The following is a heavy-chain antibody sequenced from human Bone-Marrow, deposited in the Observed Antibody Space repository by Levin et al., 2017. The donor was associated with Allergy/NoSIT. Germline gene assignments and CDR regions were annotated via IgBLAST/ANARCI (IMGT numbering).Heavy chain of an antibody. CDR2: ISGSGGST. Sequence: GESLKISCAASGFTFSSYAMSWVRQAPGKGLEWVSAISGSGGSTYYADSVKGRFTISRDNSKNTLYLQMNSLRAEGTAVYYCAKHLRDSSGYYRYFDYWGQGTLVTVSS. J-gene: IGHJ4*02. D-gene: IGHD3-22*01. CDR1: GFTFSSYA. CDR3: AKHLRDSSGYYRYFDY. V-gene: IGHV3-23*01.